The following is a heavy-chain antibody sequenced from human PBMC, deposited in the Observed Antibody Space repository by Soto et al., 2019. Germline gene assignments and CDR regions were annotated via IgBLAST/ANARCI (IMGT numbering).Heavy chain of an antibody. Sequence: QVQVQESGPGLVKPAGTLYLTCAVSGDSISSRALCTWGRQPPGKVLGWIGEIYHNGSTNYNPSLYSLVTLVVDKSKNQFSLTLTSVPAAATAADYCARGHYTNYDWNAIGIGYWGQGTLVAVSA. CDR2: IYHNGST. CDR3: ARGHYTNYDWNAIGIGY. D-gene: IGHD4-4*01. V-gene: IGHV4-4*02. J-gene: IGHJ4*02. CDR1: GDSISSRAL.